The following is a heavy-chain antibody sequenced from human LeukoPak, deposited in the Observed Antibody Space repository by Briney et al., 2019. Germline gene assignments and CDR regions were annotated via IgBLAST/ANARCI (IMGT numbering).Heavy chain of an antibody. D-gene: IGHD2-21*01. CDR2: ISGSGGST. CDR3: ASSYWQGV. CDR1: GFTFSNSA. V-gene: IGHV3-23*01. J-gene: IGHJ6*04. Sequence: GGSLRLSCAASGFTFSNSAMTWVRQAPGKGLEWVSAISGSGGSTYYAHSVKGRFTISRDNAKNSLYLQMNSLRAEDTAVYCCASSYWQGVWGKGTTVTVSS.